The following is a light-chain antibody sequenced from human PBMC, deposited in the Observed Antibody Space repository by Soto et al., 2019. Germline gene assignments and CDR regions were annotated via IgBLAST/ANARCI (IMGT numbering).Light chain of an antibody. J-gene: IGKJ5*01. Sequence: EIVLTPSPGTLSLSPGERATLSCRASQSVSSSYLAWYQQKPGQPPRLLIYGASSRATGIPDRFSGSGSGTDFTLTISRLEPEDFAVFYCQHYDSLPITFGQGTRLDIK. CDR3: QHYDSLPIT. CDR2: GAS. CDR1: QSVSSSY. V-gene: IGKV3-20*01.